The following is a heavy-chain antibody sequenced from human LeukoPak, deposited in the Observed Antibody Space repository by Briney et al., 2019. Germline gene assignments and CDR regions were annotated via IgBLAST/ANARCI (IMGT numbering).Heavy chain of an antibody. Sequence: GGSLRLSCAASGFTFSNYGMHWVRQAPGKGLDWVAVIWYDGSYKYYADSVKGRFTISRDNFKNTLYLQMNSLRAEDTAVYYCAKVVQYTASTGTGLDYWGQGTLVTVSS. V-gene: IGHV3-33*06. CDR2: IWYDGSYK. J-gene: IGHJ4*02. CDR1: GFTFSNYG. CDR3: AKVVQYTASTGTGLDY. D-gene: IGHD6-13*01.